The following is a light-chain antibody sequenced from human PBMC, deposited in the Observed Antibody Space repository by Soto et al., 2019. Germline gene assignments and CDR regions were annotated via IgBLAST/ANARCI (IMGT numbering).Light chain of an antibody. CDR3: QQYNSWYT. J-gene: IGKJ2*01. Sequence: DIQMTQSPSTLSASVGDRVTITCRASQSISSWLAWYQQKPGKAPKLLIYKASSLESGVPSRFSGSGSGTEFPLTISSLQPDDFATYYCQQYNSWYTFGQGPKLEIK. V-gene: IGKV1-5*03. CDR2: KAS. CDR1: QSISSW.